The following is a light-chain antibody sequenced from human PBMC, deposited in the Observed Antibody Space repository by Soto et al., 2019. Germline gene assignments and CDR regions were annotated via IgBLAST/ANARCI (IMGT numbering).Light chain of an antibody. CDR3: CSYAGSSTSLVV. J-gene: IGLJ2*01. V-gene: IGLV2-23*02. CDR1: SRDVGSYNL. CDR2: EVS. Sequence: QSVLTQPASVSGSPGQSITISCTGTSRDVGSYNLVSWYQQHPGKAPKLMIYEVSKRPSGVSNRFSGSTSGNTASLTISGLQAEDEADYYCCSYAGSSTSLVVFGGGTKLTVL.